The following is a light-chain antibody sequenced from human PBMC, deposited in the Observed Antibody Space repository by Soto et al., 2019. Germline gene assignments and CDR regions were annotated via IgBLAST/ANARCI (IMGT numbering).Light chain of an antibody. Sequence: EIVLTQSPATLSFSPGERAILSCRASQSIGNSLAWYQQKPGQAPRLLIYDALNRAPGIPARFSGSWSGTDFTITSSSLEPQDFVGYYCQQRSSWPWTFGQGTKVE. CDR2: DAL. J-gene: IGKJ1*01. CDR3: QQRSSWPWT. V-gene: IGKV3-11*01. CDR1: QSIGNS.